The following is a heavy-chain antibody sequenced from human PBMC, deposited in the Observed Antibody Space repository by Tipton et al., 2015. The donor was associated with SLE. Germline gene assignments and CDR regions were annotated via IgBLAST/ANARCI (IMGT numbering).Heavy chain of an antibody. CDR1: GGFLSGYY. V-gene: IGHV4-59*10. J-gene: IGHJ4*02. CDR2: IYTSGST. D-gene: IGHD6-19*01. Sequence: TLSLTCAVYGGFLSGYYWSWIRRSPGKGLEWIGRIYTSGSTNYNPSLKSRVTMSVDTSKNQFSLKLSSVTAADTAVYYCARDHPVAGPFDYWGQGTLVTVSS. CDR3: ARDHPVAGPFDY.